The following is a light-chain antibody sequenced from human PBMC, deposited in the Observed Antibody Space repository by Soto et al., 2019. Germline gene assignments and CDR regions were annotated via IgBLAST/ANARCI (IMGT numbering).Light chain of an antibody. V-gene: IGKV3-15*01. CDR2: GAS. Sequence: ETVMTQSPATLSVSPGERATLSCRASQSVSSNLAWYQQKPGQAPRLLMYGASTRATGIPARFSGGGSGTEFTLTISSLQSEDFATYYCQQYNHWPPYTFGQGTKLEIK. CDR3: QQYNHWPPYT. CDR1: QSVSSN. J-gene: IGKJ2*01.